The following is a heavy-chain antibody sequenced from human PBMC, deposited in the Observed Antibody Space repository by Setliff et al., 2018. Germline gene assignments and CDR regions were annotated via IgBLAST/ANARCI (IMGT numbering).Heavy chain of an antibody. CDR1: GGSISSGTYY. V-gene: IGHV4-31*03. CDR3: ARMSGFQYMDV. CDR2: IYYSGTT. Sequence: PSETLSLTCTVSGGSISSGTYYWSWIRQHPGKGLEWIGYIYYSGTTYYNPSLKSRVTISLDTSKNQFSLNLSSVTAADTAVYYCARMSGFQYMDVWGKGTTVTVSS. D-gene: IGHD3-3*01. J-gene: IGHJ6*03.